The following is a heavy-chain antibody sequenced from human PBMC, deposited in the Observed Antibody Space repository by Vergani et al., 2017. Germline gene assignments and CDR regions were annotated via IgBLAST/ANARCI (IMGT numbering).Heavy chain of an antibody. CDR3: AREVLGDLDDY. CDR2: ISSSSSYI. Sequence: EVQLVESGGGLVKPGGSLRLSCAASGFTFSSFSMNWVRQAPGKGLEWVSSISSSSSYIYYADSVKGRFTISRDNAKNPLYLQMNSLRAEDTAVYYCAREVLGDLDDYWGQGTLVTVSS. J-gene: IGHJ4*02. CDR1: GFTFSSFS. D-gene: IGHD3-10*01. V-gene: IGHV3-21*01.